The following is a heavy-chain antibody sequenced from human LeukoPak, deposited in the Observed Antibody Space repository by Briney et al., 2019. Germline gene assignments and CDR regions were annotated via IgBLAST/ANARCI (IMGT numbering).Heavy chain of an antibody. J-gene: IGHJ5*02. V-gene: IGHV4-38-2*01. CDR2: IYHSGST. D-gene: IGHD3-10*01. CDR1: GYSISSGYY. CDR3: ARLTNWFDP. Sequence: SETLSLTCAVSGYSISSGYYRGWIRQPPGKGLEWIGSIYHSGSTYYNPSLKSRVTISVDTSKNQFSLKLSSVTAADTAVYYCARLTNWFDPWGQGTLVTASS.